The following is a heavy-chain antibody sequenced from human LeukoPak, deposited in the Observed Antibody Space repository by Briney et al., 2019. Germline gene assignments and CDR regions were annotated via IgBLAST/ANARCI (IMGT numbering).Heavy chain of an antibody. CDR3: ANSPTAASPFDY. CDR2: ISGSGGST. V-gene: IGHV3-23*01. CDR1: EFTFSGYA. D-gene: IGHD6-13*01. J-gene: IGHJ4*02. Sequence: GRSLRLSCAASEFTFSGYAISWVRQAPGKGLEWVSAISGSGGSTYYADSVKGRFTISRDNSKNTLYLQMNSLRAEDTAVYYCANSPTAASPFDYWGQGTLVTVSS.